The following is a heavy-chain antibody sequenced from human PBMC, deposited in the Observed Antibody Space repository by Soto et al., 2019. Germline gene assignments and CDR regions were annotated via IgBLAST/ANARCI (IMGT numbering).Heavy chain of an antibody. CDR2: IYFSGST. D-gene: IGHD2-21*02. Sequence: PSYSPAITRAVSGESINIYDWSWIKQHPEKGLKWIGYIYFSGSTNYNPSLKSRVTISLDTSKNQFSMNLTSVTAADTAVYYCASQGALRNWFGLCGQGALVIGSS. CDR1: GESINIYD. J-gene: IGHJ5*02. CDR3: ASQGALRNWFGL. V-gene: IGHV4-59*08.